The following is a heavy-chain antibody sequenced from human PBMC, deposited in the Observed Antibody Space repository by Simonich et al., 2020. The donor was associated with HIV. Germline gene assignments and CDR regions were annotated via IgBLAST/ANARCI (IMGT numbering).Heavy chain of an antibody. CDR1: GFTLSSYA. J-gene: IGHJ4*02. V-gene: IGHV3-30*07. Sequence: QVQLVESGGGVVQPGRSLRLSCAASGFTLSSYAMHLVRQAPGKGLEWVPVISYDGSNKYYADSVKGRFSISRDNSKNTLYLQMNSLRAEDTAVYYCASGGSISSVWADDYWGQGTLVTVSS. CDR3: ASGGSISSVWADDY. CDR2: ISYDGSNK. D-gene: IGHD3-16*01.